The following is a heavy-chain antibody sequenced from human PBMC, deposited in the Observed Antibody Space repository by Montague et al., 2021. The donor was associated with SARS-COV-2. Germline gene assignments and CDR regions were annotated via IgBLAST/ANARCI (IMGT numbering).Heavy chain of an antibody. CDR2: ISGSGGST. V-gene: IGHV3-23*01. CDR1: GFTFSSYA. D-gene: IGHD2-2*01. Sequence: SLRLSCAASGFTFSSYAMSWVRQAPEKGLEWVSAISGSGGSTYYADSVKGRFTISRDNSKNTLYLQMNSLRAEDTAVYYCAMPYCSSTSCYYYYGMDVWGQGTTVTVSS. J-gene: IGHJ6*02. CDR3: AMPYCSSTSCYYYYGMDV.